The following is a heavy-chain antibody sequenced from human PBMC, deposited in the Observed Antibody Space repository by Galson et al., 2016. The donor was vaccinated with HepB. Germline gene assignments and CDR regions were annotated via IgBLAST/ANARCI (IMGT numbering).Heavy chain of an antibody. D-gene: IGHD2-15*01. Sequence: TLSLTCSVSGGSISSHYWTWFRQPSGKGLEWLGSIHYSGYTKDSPSFRSRVTISVDTSKSQFSLNLTAVTAADTAIYYCARHRRVVDWFDPWGQGILVTVSS. V-gene: IGHV4-59*08. CDR2: IHYSGYT. CDR1: GGSISSHY. CDR3: ARHRRVVDWFDP. J-gene: IGHJ5*01.